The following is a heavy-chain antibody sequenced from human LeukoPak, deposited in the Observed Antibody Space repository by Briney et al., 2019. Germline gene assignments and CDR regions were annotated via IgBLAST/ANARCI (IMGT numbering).Heavy chain of an antibody. CDR3: ARDQVLLWFGDRAEYFQH. CDR1: GFTFSSYS. Sequence: GGSLRLSCAASGFTFSSYSMNWVRQAPGKGLEWVSYISSSSSTIYYADSVKGRFTISRDNAKNSLYLQMNSLRAEDTAVYYCARDQVLLWFGDRAEYFQHWGQGTLVTVSS. J-gene: IGHJ1*01. CDR2: ISSSSSTI. V-gene: IGHV3-48*01. D-gene: IGHD3-10*01.